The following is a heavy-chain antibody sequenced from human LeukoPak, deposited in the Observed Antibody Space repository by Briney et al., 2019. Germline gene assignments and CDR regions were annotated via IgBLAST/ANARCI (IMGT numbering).Heavy chain of an antibody. CDR2: IYHSGST. CDR3: ARLRGFFDY. J-gene: IGHJ4*02. V-gene: IGHV4-38-2*01. CDR1: GYSISSGYY. Sequence: SETLSLSCAVSGYSISSGYYWGWIRQPPGKGLEWIGSIYHSGSTYYNPSLKSRVTISVDTSKNPFSLKLSSVTAADTAVYYCARLRGFFDYWGQGTLVTVP.